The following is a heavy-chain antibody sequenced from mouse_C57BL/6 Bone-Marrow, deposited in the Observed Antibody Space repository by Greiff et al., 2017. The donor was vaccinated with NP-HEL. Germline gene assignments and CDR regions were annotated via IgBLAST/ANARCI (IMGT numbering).Heavy chain of an antibody. CDR2: INPGSGGT. D-gene: IGHD2-4*01. Sequence: VQLQQSGAELVRPGTSVKVSCKASGYAFTNYLIEWVKQRPGQGLEWIGVINPGSGGTNYNEKFKGKATLTADKSSSTAYMQLSSLTSEDSAVYFCLYYDYDEAYWGQGTLVTVSA. J-gene: IGHJ3*01. CDR1: GYAFTNYL. V-gene: IGHV1-54*01. CDR3: LYYDYDEAY.